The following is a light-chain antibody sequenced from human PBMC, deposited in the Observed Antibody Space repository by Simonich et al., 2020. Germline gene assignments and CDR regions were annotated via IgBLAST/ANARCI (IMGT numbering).Light chain of an antibody. Sequence: SYELTQPPSVSVFPGQTARITCSGDALPKQYAYWYQQKPGQAPVRVIYKDSERPSGIPERFSGSSSGTTVTLTISGVQAEDEADYYCQSADSSGTWVFGGGTKLTVL. V-gene: IGLV3-25*03. CDR3: QSADSSGTWV. J-gene: IGLJ3*02. CDR2: KDS. CDR1: ALPKQY.